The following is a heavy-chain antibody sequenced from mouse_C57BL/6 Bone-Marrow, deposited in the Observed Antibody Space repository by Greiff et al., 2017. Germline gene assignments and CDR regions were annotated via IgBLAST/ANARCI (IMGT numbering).Heavy chain of an antibody. V-gene: IGHV3-6*01. CDR2: ISYDGSN. D-gene: IGHD4-1*01. Sequence: EVKLQESGPGLVKPSQSLSLTCSVTGYSITSGYYWNWIRQFPGNKLEWMGYISYDGSNNYNPSLKNRISITRDTSKNQFCLKLNSVTTEDTATYYCARRWDGDYWGQGTTLTVSS. J-gene: IGHJ2*01. CDR1: GYSITSGYY. CDR3: ARRWDGDY.